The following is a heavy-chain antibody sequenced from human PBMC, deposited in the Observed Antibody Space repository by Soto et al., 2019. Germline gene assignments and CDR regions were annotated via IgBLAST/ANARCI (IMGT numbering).Heavy chain of an antibody. Sequence: QVQLVQSGAEVKKPGASVKVSCKASGYTFSNYGISWVRQAPGQGLEWMGWISAYNGKTYDAERLQGRVTMTTDNSTSTAYMELRSLRSDDTAVYYCAREANCGSDCYSPAEYSQHWGQGTLVTVSS. CDR2: ISAYNGKT. CDR1: GYTFSNYG. V-gene: IGHV1-18*04. CDR3: AREANCGSDCYSPAEYSQH. D-gene: IGHD2-21*02. J-gene: IGHJ1*01.